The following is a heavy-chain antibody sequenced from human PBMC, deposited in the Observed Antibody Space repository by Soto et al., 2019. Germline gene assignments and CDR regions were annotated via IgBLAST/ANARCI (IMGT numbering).Heavy chain of an antibody. CDR1: GYKFTTFW. D-gene: IGHD2-15*01. V-gene: IGHV5-10-1*01. CDR3: ARPASGASRDDFDV. J-gene: IGHJ3*01. CDR2: IDPTDSFT. Sequence: GESLKISCKASGYKFTTFWLNWVRQTPGKGLEWLGRIDPTDSFTNYSPPFEGHVTISVDRSISTAYLQWNSLQASDTAIYYCARPASGASRDDFDVWGQGTTVTVSS.